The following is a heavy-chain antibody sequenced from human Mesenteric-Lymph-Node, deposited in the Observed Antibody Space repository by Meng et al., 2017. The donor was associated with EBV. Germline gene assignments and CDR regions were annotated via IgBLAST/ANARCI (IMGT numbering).Heavy chain of an antibody. J-gene: IGHJ5*02. Sequence: QVQLQESGPRLVQPSETLSLTCTVSGGSVNSDQYYWSWIRQPPGKGLEWIGYVYNSENTNYNPSLKSRVTILVDTSKNQFSLKLSSVTAADTAVYYCARDNGDYVSDPWGQGTLVTVSS. CDR3: ARDNGDYVSDP. V-gene: IGHV4-61*01. D-gene: IGHD4-17*01. CDR1: GGSVNSDQYY. CDR2: VYNSENT.